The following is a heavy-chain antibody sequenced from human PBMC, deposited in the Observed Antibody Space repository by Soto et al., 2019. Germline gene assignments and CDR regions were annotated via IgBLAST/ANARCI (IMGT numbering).Heavy chain of an antibody. CDR1: GDSMSKYY. Sequence: QVQLQESGPGLVKPSETLSLTCTVSGDSMSKYYWSWIRQPAGKGLEWIGRIYTSGSTNYNPSLTSRVNMSIDTSNHHFSLNLKSVTAADAAVYYCARTVGAAYYFDFWGQGALVTVSS. J-gene: IGHJ4*02. CDR2: IYTSGST. V-gene: IGHV4-4*07. CDR3: ARTVGAAYYFDF. D-gene: IGHD1-26*01.